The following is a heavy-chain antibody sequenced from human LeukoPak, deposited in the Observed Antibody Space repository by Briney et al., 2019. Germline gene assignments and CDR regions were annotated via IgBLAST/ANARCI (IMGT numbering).Heavy chain of an antibody. Sequence: PSETLSLTCTVSGASVTDYYWSWIRQPPAKGLEWIGYVYYSGSPNYNPSLKSRVTLSLDTSQNQFSLKLTSVTAADTAVYYCAYGGDAYKTGYWGQGTLVTVSS. J-gene: IGHJ4*02. V-gene: IGHV4-59*02. CDR3: AYGGDAYKTGY. CDR2: VYYSGSP. D-gene: IGHD5-24*01. CDR1: GASVTDYY.